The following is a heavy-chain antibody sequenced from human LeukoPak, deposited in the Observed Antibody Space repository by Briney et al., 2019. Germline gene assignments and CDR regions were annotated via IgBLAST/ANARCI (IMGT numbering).Heavy chain of an antibody. CDR2: MNPNSGNT. CDR1: GYTFTGYY. J-gene: IGHJ6*02. D-gene: IGHD2-2*02. CDR3: ARGRGLRYQLLYRSWYYYGMDV. V-gene: IGHV1-8*02. Sequence: GASVKVSCKASGYTFTGYYMHWVRQATGQGLEWMGWMNPNSGNTGYAQKFQGRVTMTRNTSISTAYMELSSLRSEDTAVYYCARGRGLRYQLLYRSWYYYGMDVWGQGTTVTVSS.